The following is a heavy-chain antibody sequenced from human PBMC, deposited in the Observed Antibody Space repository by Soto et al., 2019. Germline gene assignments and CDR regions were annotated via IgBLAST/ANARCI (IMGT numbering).Heavy chain of an antibody. D-gene: IGHD3-22*01. CDR2: IYYSGST. J-gene: IGHJ4*02. V-gene: IGHV4-59*01. CDR1: GGSISSYY. CDR3: ARGSSGYYYYFDY. Sequence: SETLSLTCTVSGGSISSYYWSWIRQPPGKGLEWIGYIYYSGSTNYNPSLKSRVTISVDTSKNQFSLKLSSVTAADTAVYYCARGSSGYYYYFDYWGQGTLVTVSS.